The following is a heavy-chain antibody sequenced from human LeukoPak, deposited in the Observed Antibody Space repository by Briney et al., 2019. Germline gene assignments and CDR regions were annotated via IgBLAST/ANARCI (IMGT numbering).Heavy chain of an antibody. CDR1: GYSFTNYW. CDR3: ALSSGAYNSAGYFDY. CDR2: IYPNASDT. D-gene: IGHD2-15*01. V-gene: IGHV5-51*01. Sequence: GESLKISCKGSGYSFTNYWIGWVRQMPGKGLEWVGIIYPNASDTRYSPSFRGQVTISADKSITTAYLQWNSLKASDTAMYYCALSSGAYNSAGYFDYWGQGALVTVYS. J-gene: IGHJ4*02.